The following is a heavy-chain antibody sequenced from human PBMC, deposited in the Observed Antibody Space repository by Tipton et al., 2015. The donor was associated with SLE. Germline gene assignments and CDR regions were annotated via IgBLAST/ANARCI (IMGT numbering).Heavy chain of an antibody. CDR1: GGSISSYY. D-gene: IGHD5-24*01. V-gene: IGHV4-59*01. CDR2: IYYSGST. CDR3: ARVDGYYRGDYFDY. Sequence: TLSLTCTVSGGSISSYYWSWIRQPPGKGLEWIGYIYYSGSTNYNPSLKSRVTISVDTSKNQFSLKLSSVTAADTAVYYCARVDGYYRGDYFDYWGQGTLVTVSS. J-gene: IGHJ4*02.